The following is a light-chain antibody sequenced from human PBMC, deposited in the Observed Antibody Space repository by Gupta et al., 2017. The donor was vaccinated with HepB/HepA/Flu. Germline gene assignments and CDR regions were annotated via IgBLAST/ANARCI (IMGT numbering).Light chain of an antibody. Sequence: DIVMTPSPLSLPVTPGEPASISCRSSQSLLHSNGYNYLDWYLQKPGQSPQLLIYLGSNRASGVPDRFSGSGSGTDFTLKISRVEAEDVGVYYCMQARQTPSSFGQGTKLEIK. CDR3: MQARQTPSS. V-gene: IGKV2-28*01. J-gene: IGKJ2*04. CDR1: QSLLHSNGYNY. CDR2: LGS.